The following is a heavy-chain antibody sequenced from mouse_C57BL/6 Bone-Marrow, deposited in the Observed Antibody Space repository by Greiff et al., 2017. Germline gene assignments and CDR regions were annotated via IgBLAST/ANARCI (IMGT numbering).Heavy chain of an antibody. CDR1: GYTFTDYY. Sequence: QVQLQQSGAELVRPGASVKLSCKASGYTFTDYYINWVKQRPGQGLEWIARIYPGSGNTYYNEKFKGKATLTAEKSSSTAYMQLSSLTSEDSAVYFCARRYYDYPWFAYWGQGTLVTVSA. CDR2: IYPGSGNT. D-gene: IGHD2-4*01. J-gene: IGHJ3*01. V-gene: IGHV1-76*01. CDR3: ARRYYDYPWFAY.